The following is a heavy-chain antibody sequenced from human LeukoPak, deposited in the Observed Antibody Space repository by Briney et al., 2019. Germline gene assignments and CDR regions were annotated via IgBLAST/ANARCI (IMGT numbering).Heavy chain of an antibody. CDR2: INPNSGGT. V-gene: IGHV1-2*02. CDR3: ARYPPSGSSWYVGDY. CDR1: GYTFTGYY. D-gene: IGHD6-13*01. J-gene: IGHJ4*02. Sequence: ASVKVSCKASGYTFTGYYMHWVRQAPGQGLEWMGWINPNSGGTNYAQKFQGRVTMTRDTSISTAYMEPSRLRSDDTAVYYCARYPPSGSSWYVGDYWGQGTLVTVSS.